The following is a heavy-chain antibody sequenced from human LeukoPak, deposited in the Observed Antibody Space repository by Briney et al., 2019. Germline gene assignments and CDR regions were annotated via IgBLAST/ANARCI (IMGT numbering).Heavy chain of an antibody. CDR3: AKALALGYCSSTSCYTYYYGMDV. D-gene: IGHD2-2*02. Sequence: GGSLRLSCAASGFTFSSYAMSWVRQAPGKGLEWVSAISGSGGSTYYADSVKGRFAISRDNSKNTLYLQMNSLRAEDTAVYYCAKALALGYCSSTSCYTYYYGMDVWGQGTTVTVSS. J-gene: IGHJ6*02. V-gene: IGHV3-23*01. CDR1: GFTFSSYA. CDR2: ISGSGGST.